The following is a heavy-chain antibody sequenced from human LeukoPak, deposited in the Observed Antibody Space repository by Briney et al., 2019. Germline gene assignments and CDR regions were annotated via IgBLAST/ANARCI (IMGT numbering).Heavy chain of an antibody. D-gene: IGHD2-21*02. CDR2: FYPEDGET. CDR1: GYTLTELS. V-gene: IGHV1-24*01. Sequence: ASVKVSCKVSGYTLTELSMHWVRQAPGKGLEWMGGFYPEDGETIYAQKFQGRVTMTRDTSTSTVYMELSSLRSEDTAVYYCASETNYCGGDCYYTHAFDIWGQGTMVTVSS. J-gene: IGHJ3*02. CDR3: ASETNYCGGDCYYTHAFDI.